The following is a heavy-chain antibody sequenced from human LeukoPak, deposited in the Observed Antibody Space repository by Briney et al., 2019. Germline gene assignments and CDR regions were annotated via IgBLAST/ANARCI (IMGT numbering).Heavy chain of an antibody. CDR2: ISSSGSFI. Sequence: GGSLRLSCAASGFTFSSYSMTWVPQAPGKGLEWVSSISSSGSFIYYADSVKGRFTISRDNAKNSLYLQMSSLRADDTAIYYCARSFGGVISYFDYWGQGTLVTVSS. J-gene: IGHJ4*02. V-gene: IGHV3-21*01. CDR3: ARSFGGVISYFDY. CDR1: GFTFSSYS. D-gene: IGHD3-16*02.